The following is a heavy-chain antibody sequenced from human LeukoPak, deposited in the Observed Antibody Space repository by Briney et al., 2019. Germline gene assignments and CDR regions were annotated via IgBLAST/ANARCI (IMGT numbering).Heavy chain of an antibody. CDR1: GGSFSGYY. CDR3: VRAEPYCGGGSCHDTTDSDY. J-gene: IGHJ4*02. Sequence: SETLSLTCAVYGGSFSGYYWSWIRQPPGKGLEWIGSIYYSGNTYYNPSLKSRVTMSVDTSRNQFSLKLTSVTAADTAVYYCVRAEPYCGGGSCHDTTDSDYWGQGTLVTVSS. CDR2: IYYSGNT. D-gene: IGHD2-15*01. V-gene: IGHV4-34*10.